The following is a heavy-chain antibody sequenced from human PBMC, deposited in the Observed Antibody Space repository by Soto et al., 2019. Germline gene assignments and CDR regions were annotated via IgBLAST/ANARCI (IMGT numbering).Heavy chain of an antibody. CDR3: ARPLGYCTNGVCLKRDYYYGMDV. J-gene: IGHJ6*02. CDR1: GYTFTSYA. V-gene: IGHV1-3*01. Sequence: QVQLVQSGAEVKKPGASVKVSCKASGYTFTSYAMHWVRQAPGQRLEWMGWINAGNGNTKYSQKFQGRVTITRDTSASTAYMELSSLRSEDTAVYYCARPLGYCTNGVCLKRDYYYGMDVWGQGTTVTVSS. D-gene: IGHD2-8*01. CDR2: INAGNGNT.